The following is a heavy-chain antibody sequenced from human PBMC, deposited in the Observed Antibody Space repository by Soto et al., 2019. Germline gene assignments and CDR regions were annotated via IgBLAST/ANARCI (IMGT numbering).Heavy chain of an antibody. CDR2: IWYDGSNK. J-gene: IGHJ1*01. D-gene: IGHD4-17*01. V-gene: IGHV3-33*01. Sequence: QVQLVESGGGVVQPGRSLRLSCAASGFTFSSYGMHWVRQAPGKGLEWVAVIWYDGSNKYYADSVKGRFTISRDNSKNTLYLQMNSLRAEDTAVYYCARERGYGDYGELEYFQHWGQGTLVTVSS. CDR1: GFTFSSYG. CDR3: ARERGYGDYGELEYFQH.